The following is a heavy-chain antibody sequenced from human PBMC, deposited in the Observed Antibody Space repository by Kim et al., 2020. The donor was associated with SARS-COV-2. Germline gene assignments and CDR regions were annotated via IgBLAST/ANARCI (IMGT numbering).Heavy chain of an antibody. CDR1: GASIKYINFY. Sequence: SETLSLTCTVSGASIKYINFYWGWIRQAPGKGLEWIGSIDHTGRVFYNPSLKSRVTIYMDTSRNQISLEVTSVTAADSAVYFCASHAGPTVSNPHEDWGHGTPLAVSA. V-gene: IGHV4-39*01. D-gene: IGHD4-17*01. CDR3: ASHAGPTVSNPHED. CDR2: IDHTGRV. J-gene: IGHJ4*01.